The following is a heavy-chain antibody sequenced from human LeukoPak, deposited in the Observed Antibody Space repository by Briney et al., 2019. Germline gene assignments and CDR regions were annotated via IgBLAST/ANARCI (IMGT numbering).Heavy chain of an antibody. Sequence: PSETLSLTCTVSGGSISSGGYYWSWIRQPPGKGLEWIGYIYHSGSTYYNPSLKSRVTISVDRSKNQFSLKLSSVTAADTAVYYCARALEKNYHYRYSGSDVSYFDYWGQGTLVTVSS. CDR3: ARALEKNYHYRYSGSDVSYFDY. CDR2: IYHSGST. J-gene: IGHJ4*02. CDR1: GGSISSGGYY. D-gene: IGHD1-26*01. V-gene: IGHV4-30-2*01.